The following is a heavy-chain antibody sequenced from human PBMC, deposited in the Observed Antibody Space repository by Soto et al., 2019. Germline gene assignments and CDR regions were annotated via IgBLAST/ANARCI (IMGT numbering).Heavy chain of an antibody. CDR3: AKDMSSSGWYVDY. Sequence: GGSLRLSCAASGFTFDDYAMHWVRQAPGKGLEWVSLISWDGGSTYYADSVKGRFTISRDNSKNSLYLQMNSLRAEDTDLYYCAKDMSSSGWYVDYWGQGTLVTVSS. J-gene: IGHJ4*02. V-gene: IGHV3-43D*03. CDR2: ISWDGGST. CDR1: GFTFDDYA. D-gene: IGHD6-19*01.